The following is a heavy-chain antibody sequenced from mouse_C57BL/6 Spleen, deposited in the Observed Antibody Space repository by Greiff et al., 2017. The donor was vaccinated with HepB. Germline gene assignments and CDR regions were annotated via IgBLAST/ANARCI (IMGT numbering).Heavy chain of an antibody. J-gene: IGHJ2*01. V-gene: IGHV1-22*01. D-gene: IGHD2-14*01. CDR3: ARERVRRRGYFDY. CDR1: GYTFTDYN. Sequence: EVQLQQSGPELVKPGASVKMSCKASGYTFTDYNMHWVKQSHGKSLEWIGYINPNNGGTSYNQKFKGKATLTVNKSSSTAYMELRSQTSEDSAVYYCARERVRRRGYFDYWGQGTTLTVSS. CDR2: INPNNGGT.